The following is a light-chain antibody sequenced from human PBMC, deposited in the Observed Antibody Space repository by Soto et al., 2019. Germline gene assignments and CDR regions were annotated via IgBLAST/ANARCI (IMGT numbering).Light chain of an antibody. CDR3: QQSITYPWT. V-gene: IGKV1-5*03. CDR2: RAS. Sequence: DIQMTQSPSTLSASAGDRVTITCRASQNIDMYLAWYQQKPGQAPSLLIYRASSLQSGVPSRFSGSGSGKEFTLTISSLQPDDFATYYCQQSITYPWTFGQGTKVDIK. J-gene: IGKJ1*01. CDR1: QNIDMY.